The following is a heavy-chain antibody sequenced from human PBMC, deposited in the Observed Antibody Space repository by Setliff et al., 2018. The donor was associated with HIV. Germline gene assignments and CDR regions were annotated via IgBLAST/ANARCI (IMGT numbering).Heavy chain of an antibody. D-gene: IGHD4-17*01. CDR3: ARGTAPRRGTNYGGNYPLDY. CDR2: VFHTGST. CDR1: GASISSGRYY. V-gene: IGHV4-61*09. Sequence: SETLSLTCSVSGASISSGRYYWTWIRQPAGKGLEWIGHVFHTGSTNYNSSLKSRLTISTDTSKNQFHLNLSSVTATDTAVYYCARGTAPRRGTNYGGNYPLDYWGQGTLVTVSS. J-gene: IGHJ4*02.